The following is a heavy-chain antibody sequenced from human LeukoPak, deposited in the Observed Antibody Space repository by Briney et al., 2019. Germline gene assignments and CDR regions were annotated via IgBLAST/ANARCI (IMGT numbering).Heavy chain of an antibody. CDR3: AKSIVGAVYNWLDP. Sequence: GGSLRLSCAASGFTFSSYAMGWVRQAPGKGLEWVSAISGSGGSTYYADSVKGRFTISRDNSKNTLYLQMNSLRAEDTAVYYCAKSIVGAVYNWLDPRGQGTLVTVSS. D-gene: IGHD1-26*01. CDR1: GFTFSSYA. J-gene: IGHJ5*02. CDR2: ISGSGGST. V-gene: IGHV3-23*01.